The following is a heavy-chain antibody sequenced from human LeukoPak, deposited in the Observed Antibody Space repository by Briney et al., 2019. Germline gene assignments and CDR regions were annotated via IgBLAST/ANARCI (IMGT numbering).Heavy chain of an antibody. V-gene: IGHV1-18*01. Sequence: ASVKVSCKASGYTFTSYGISWVRQAPGQGVEWMGWISDYNGNTNYAQKLQGSVIMTTATSTSTAYKELSSLRSDDAAVYYSAGDGHTSMDHYYYYGMDVWGQGTTVTVSS. D-gene: IGHD2/OR15-2a*01. CDR2: ISDYNGNT. CDR1: GYTFTSYG. J-gene: IGHJ6*02. CDR3: AGDGHTSMDHYYYYGMDV.